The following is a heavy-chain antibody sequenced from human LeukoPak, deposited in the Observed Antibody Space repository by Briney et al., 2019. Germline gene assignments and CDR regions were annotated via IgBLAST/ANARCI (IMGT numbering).Heavy chain of an antibody. Sequence: GGSLRLSCAASGFPFNRYGMHWVRQTPDKGLQWVAYLRKDATYSNYADSVRGRFTISRDNSKNTLDLQMSSLRVEDTSVYYCASGGPSRGTLDSWGQGTLVTVSS. J-gene: IGHJ4*02. D-gene: IGHD3-16*01. V-gene: IGHV3-30*02. CDR1: GFPFNRYG. CDR2: LRKDATYS. CDR3: ASGGPSRGTLDS.